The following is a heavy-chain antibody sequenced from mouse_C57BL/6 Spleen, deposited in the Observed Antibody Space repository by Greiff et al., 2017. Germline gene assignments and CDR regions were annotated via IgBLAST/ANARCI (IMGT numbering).Heavy chain of an antibody. D-gene: IGHD1-3*01. Sequence: EVKLQESGGDLVKPGGSLKLSCAASGFTFSSYGMSWVRQTPDKRLEWVATISSGGSYTYYPDSVKGRFTISRDNAKNTLYLQMSSLKSEDTAMYYCAISKGCAYWGQGTLVTVSA. J-gene: IGHJ3*01. CDR2: ISSGGSYT. CDR1: GFTFSSYG. CDR3: AISKGCAY. V-gene: IGHV5-6*01.